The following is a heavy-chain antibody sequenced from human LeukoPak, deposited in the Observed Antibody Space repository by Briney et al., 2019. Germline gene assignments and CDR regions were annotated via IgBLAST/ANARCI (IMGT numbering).Heavy chain of an antibody. CDR2: ISSDSSTI. D-gene: IGHD2-21*02. V-gene: IGHV3-48*01. J-gene: IGHJ6*02. CDR3: ARDYTATGAMDV. CDR1: GFTFNSYN. Sequence: GGSLRLSCAASGFTFNSYNMNWVRQAPGKGLEWVSYISSDSSTIFYADSVKGRFTISRDNVKNSLFLQLNSLRAEDTALYYCARDYTATGAMDVWGQGTTVTVS.